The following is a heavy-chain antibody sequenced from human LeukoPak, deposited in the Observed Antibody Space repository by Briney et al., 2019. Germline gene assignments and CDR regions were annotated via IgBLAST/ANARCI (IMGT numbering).Heavy chain of an antibody. CDR2: INPRNGDT. CDR3: AREGRYSSSWYGDAFDI. J-gene: IGHJ3*02. D-gene: IGHD6-13*01. Sequence: ASVKVSCKAPGYAFTGYYVHWVRQAPGQGPEWVGWINPRNGDTNYAQRFQGRVTMTRDTSISTAYMELSRLRSDDTAVYYCAREGRYSSSWYGDAFDIWGQGTMVTVSS. CDR1: GYAFTGYY. V-gene: IGHV1-2*02.